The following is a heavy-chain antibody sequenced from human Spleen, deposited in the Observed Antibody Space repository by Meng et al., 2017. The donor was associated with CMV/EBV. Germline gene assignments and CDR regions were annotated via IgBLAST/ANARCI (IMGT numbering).Heavy chain of an antibody. Sequence: SETLSLTCTVSGYSISSGYYWGWIRQPPGKGLEWIGSIYHSGSTYYNPSLKSRVTISVDTSKNQFSLKLSSVTAADTAVYYCARGAVTTHRYYYGMDVWGQGTTVTVSS. CDR2: IYHSGST. CDR1: GYSISSGYY. V-gene: IGHV4-38-2*02. D-gene: IGHD4-17*01. J-gene: IGHJ6*02. CDR3: ARGAVTTHRYYYGMDV.